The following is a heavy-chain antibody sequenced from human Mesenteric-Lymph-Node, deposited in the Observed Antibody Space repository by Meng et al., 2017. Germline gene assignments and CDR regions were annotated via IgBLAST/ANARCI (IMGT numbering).Heavy chain of an antibody. CDR3: ARDRTVTTWGDFDC. V-gene: IGHV3-11*04. D-gene: IGHD4-17*01. CDR1: GFTFSDYY. Sequence: VELVVLGGGLVKPGGSLRLSCAASGFTFSDYYMSWIRQAPGKGLEWVAYINLSGSTIYYADSVKGRFTISRDNAKNTLYLQMSSLRVEDTAVYYCARDRTVTTWGDFDCWGQGSLVTVSS. CDR2: INLSGSTI. J-gene: IGHJ4*02.